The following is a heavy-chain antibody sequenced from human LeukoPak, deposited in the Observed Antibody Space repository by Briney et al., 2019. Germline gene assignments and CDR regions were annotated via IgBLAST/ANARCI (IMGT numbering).Heavy chain of an antibody. V-gene: IGHV4-59*01. CDR2: IYYNEKT. D-gene: IGHD5-18*01. J-gene: IGHJ4*02. CDR3: ARDSEHTYGRALAY. Sequence: SETLSLTCSVSGGSISTYYWSWIRQSPGTGLEWIGYIYYNEKTNYNPSLKSRVTISVDKSKNLFSLRLSSVTAADTALYYCARDSEHTYGRALAYWGQGAPVIVSS. CDR1: GGSISTYY.